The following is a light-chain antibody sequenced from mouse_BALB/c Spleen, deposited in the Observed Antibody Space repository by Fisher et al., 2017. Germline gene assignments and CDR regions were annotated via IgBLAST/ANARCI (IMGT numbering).Light chain of an antibody. J-gene: IGKJ5*01. CDR2: ATS. Sequence: DIVMTQSPALMAASPGEKVTITCSVSSSISSSNLHWYQQKPGSSPKPWIYATSNLASGVPARFSGSGSGTSYSLTISSMEAEDAATYYCQQWSSNPLTFGAGTKLELK. V-gene: IGKV4-53*01. CDR3: QQWSSNPLT. CDR1: SSISSSN.